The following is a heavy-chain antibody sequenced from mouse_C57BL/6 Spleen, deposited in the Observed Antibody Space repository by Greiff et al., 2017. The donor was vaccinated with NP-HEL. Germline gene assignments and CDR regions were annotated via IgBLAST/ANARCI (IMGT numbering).Heavy chain of an antibody. V-gene: IGHV2-9-1*01. D-gene: IGHD2-2*01. Sequence: VMLVESGPGLVAPSQSLSITCTVSGFSLTSYAISWVRQPPGKGLEWLGVIWTGGGTNYNSALKSRLSISKDNSKSQVFLKMNSLQTDDTARYYCARGGYGYDEDYAMDYWGQGTSVTVSS. CDR3: ARGGYGYDEDYAMDY. CDR1: GFSLTSYA. J-gene: IGHJ4*01. CDR2: IWTGGGT.